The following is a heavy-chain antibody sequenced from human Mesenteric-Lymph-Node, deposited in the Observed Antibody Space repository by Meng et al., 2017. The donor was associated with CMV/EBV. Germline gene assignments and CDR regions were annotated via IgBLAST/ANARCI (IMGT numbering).Heavy chain of an antibody. CDR3: ARYYFSGSYFGDH. V-gene: IGHV3-53*01. CDR1: GLIVSSNY. Sequence: GESLKISCAASGLIVSSNYMSWVRQVPGKGLEWVSVIYSDGRAYYADSVKGRFTISRDQGTLYLQMNSLRVEDTAVYYCARYYFSGSYFGDHWGQGTLVTVSS. CDR2: IYSDGRA. J-gene: IGHJ4*02. D-gene: IGHD3-10*01.